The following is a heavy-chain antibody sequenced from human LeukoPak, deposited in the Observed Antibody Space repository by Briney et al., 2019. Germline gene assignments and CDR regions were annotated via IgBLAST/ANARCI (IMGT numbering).Heavy chain of an antibody. Sequence: GGSLRLSCAASGFTFGSYSMNWVRQAPGKGLEWVSYISSSTNTIYYADSVKGRFTISRDNSKNTLYLQMNSLRAEDTAVYYCSSSGIYYYYGMDVWGQGTTVTVSS. J-gene: IGHJ6*02. CDR1: GFTFGSYS. V-gene: IGHV3-48*01. D-gene: IGHD6-6*01. CDR2: ISSSTNTI. CDR3: SSSGIYYYYGMDV.